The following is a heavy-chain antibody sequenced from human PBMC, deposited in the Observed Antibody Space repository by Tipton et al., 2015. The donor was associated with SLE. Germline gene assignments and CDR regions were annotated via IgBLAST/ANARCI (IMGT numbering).Heavy chain of an antibody. D-gene: IGHD3-22*01. Sequence: QVQLVQSGAEVKKPGASVKVSCKASGYTFTSYGISWVRQAPGQGLEWMGWISVYNGNTNYAQKLQGRVSMTTDTSTSTADMELRSLRSDDTAVYYCARVRVVSYDSSGYPDYWGQGTLVTVSS. J-gene: IGHJ4*02. CDR3: ARVRVVSYDSSGYPDY. CDR1: GYTFTSYG. V-gene: IGHV1-18*01. CDR2: ISVYNGNT.